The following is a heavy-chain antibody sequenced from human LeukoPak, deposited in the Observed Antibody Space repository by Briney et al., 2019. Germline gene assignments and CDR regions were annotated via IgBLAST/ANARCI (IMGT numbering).Heavy chain of an antibody. D-gene: IGHD6-19*01. J-gene: IGHJ4*02. V-gene: IGHV1-2*06. CDR1: GYTFTGYY. CDR2: SNPNSGGT. Sequence: SVKVSCKASGYTFTGYYMHWARQAPGQGMEWMGRSNPNSGGTNYAQKFQGRVTMTRDTSISTAYMELSSLRSDDTAVYYCATSVAVAGSFDYWGQGTLVTVSS. CDR3: ATSVAVAGSFDY.